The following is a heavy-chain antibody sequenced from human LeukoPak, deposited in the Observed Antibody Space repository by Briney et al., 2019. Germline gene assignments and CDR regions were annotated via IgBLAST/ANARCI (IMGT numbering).Heavy chain of an antibody. J-gene: IGHJ4*02. V-gene: IGHV3-23*01. D-gene: IGHD3-3*01. CDR2: ISGSGGST. Sequence: GGSLRLSCAASGFTFSSYAMSWVRQAPGKGLEWVSAISGSGGSTYCADSVKGRFTISRDNSKNTLYLQMNSLRAEDTAVYYCAKGIGLEWLLYLDYWGQGTLVTVSS. CDR3: AKGIGLEWLLYLDY. CDR1: GFTFSSYA.